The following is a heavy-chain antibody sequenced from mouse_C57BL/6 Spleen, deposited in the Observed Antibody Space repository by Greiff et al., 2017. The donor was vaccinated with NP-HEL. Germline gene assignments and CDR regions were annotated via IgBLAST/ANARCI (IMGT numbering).Heavy chain of an antibody. J-gene: IGHJ4*01. D-gene: IGHD2-4*01. CDR1: GYTFTSYW. CDR2: IYPGSGST. V-gene: IGHV1-55*01. CDR3: ARSGYDYDERAMDY. Sequence: VQLQQSGAELVKPGASVKMSCKASGYTFTSYWITWVKQRPGQGLEWIGDIYPGSGSTNYNEKFKSKATLTVDTSSSTAYMQLSSLTSEDSAVYYCARSGYDYDERAMDYWGQGTSVTVSS.